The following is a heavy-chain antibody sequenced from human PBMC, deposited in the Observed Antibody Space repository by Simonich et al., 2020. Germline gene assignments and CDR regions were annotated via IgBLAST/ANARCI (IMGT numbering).Heavy chain of an antibody. CDR3: ARLPDY. V-gene: IGHV4-59*08. CDR1: GGSISSYY. J-gene: IGHJ4*02. Sequence: QVQLQESGPGLVKPSETLSLTCTVSGGSISSYYWSWSRQPPGKGLEWIGYIYYSGSTNYTPSLKRRVTISVDPSKNQFSLKLSSVTAADTAVYYCARLPDYWGQGTLVTVSS. CDR2: IYYSGST.